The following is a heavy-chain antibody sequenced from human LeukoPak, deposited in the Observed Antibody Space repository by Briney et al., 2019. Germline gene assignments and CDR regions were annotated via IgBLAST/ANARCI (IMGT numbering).Heavy chain of an antibody. J-gene: IGHJ4*02. CDR3: ARGSSFHNY. CDR2: INGNGGSR. Sequence: GGALRLSCAASGFIFDDYGMTWVRQAPGKGLEGVSGINGNGGSRGYAVSVKGRFTISRDNANNSLYLQMNSLRAEDTALYYCARGSSFHNYWGQGTLVTVSS. D-gene: IGHD6-6*01. V-gene: IGHV3-20*04. CDR1: GFIFDDYG.